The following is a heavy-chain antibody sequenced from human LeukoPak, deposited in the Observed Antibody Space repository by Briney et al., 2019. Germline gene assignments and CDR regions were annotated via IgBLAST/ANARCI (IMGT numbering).Heavy chain of an antibody. J-gene: IGHJ5*02. CDR2: INHSGST. D-gene: IGHD1-7*01. Sequence: SETLSLTCAVYGGSFSGYYWSWIRQPPGKGLEWIGEINHSGSTNYNPSLKSRVTISVDTSKNQFSLKLSSVTAADTAVYYCARDRNWNYLGYNWFVPWGQGTLVTVSS. CDR1: GGSFSGYY. CDR3: ARDRNWNYLGYNWFVP. V-gene: IGHV4-34*01.